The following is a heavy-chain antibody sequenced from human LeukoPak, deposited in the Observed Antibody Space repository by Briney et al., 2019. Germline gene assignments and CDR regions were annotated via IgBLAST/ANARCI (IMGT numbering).Heavy chain of an antibody. Sequence: TGESLKISCKGSGYSFTSYWIGWVRQMPGKGLEWMGIIYPGDSDTRYSPSFQGQVTISADKSISTAYLQWSSLKASDTAMYYCARRTRTRRSHDSSGYHYWGQGTLVTVSS. CDR2: IYPGDSDT. D-gene: IGHD3-22*01. J-gene: IGHJ4*02. V-gene: IGHV5-51*01. CDR1: GYSFTSYW. CDR3: ARRTRTRRSHDSSGYHY.